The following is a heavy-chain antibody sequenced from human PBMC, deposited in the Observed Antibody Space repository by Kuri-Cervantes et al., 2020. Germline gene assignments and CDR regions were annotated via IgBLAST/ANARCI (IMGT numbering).Heavy chain of an antibody. V-gene: IGHV4-31*03. CDR2: IYYSGST. Sequence: SETLSLTCTASGGSISSGGYYWSWIRQHPGKGLEWIGYIYYSGSTYYNPSLKSRVTISVDTSKNQFSLELSSVTAADTAVYYCARDGGYATRSWFDPWGQGTLVTVSS. CDR3: ARDGGYATRSWFDP. J-gene: IGHJ5*02. CDR1: GGSISSGGYY. D-gene: IGHD2-8*01.